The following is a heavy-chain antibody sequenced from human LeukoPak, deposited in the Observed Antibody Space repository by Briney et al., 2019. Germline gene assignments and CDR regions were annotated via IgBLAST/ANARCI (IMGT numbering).Heavy chain of an antibody. Sequence: GGSLRLSCAASGVTISCCGMHWVRQAPGKGLEWLAFIRYGGGNQYYADSVKGRFTISRDNYKNTLSLQMNSLRVEDMAVYYCAKDGDDGIESWGQGTLVTVSS. CDR1: GVTISCCG. D-gene: IGHD7-27*01. CDR2: IRYGGGNQ. V-gene: IGHV3-30*02. J-gene: IGHJ4*02. CDR3: AKDGDDGIES.